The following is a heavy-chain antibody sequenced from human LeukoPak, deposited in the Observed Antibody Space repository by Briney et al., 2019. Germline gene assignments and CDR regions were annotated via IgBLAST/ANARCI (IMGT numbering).Heavy chain of an antibody. Sequence: PSVKVSCKASGYTFISYGMSWLRQAPGQGLEWMGWISPNNGNTNYAEKFQGRVTMTTDTSTSTVFMELRSLTSDDTAVYYCARGHSSYWYNCFDPWGQGTLVTVSS. D-gene: IGHD3-22*01. CDR3: ARGHSSYWYNCFDP. V-gene: IGHV1-18*01. J-gene: IGHJ5*02. CDR2: ISPNNGNT. CDR1: GYTFISYG.